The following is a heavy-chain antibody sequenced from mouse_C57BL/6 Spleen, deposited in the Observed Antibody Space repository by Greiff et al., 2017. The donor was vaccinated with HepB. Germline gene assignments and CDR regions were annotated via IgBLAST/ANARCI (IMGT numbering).Heavy chain of an antibody. CDR2: INYDGSST. CDR1: GFTFSDYY. CDR3: ARESQGYYAMDY. V-gene: IGHV5-16*01. Sequence: EVQRVESEGGLVQPGSSMKLSCTASGFTFSDYYMAWVRQVPEKGLEWVANINYDGSSTYYLDSLKSRFIISRDNAKNILYLQMSSLKSEDTATYYCARESQGYYAMDYWGQGTSVTVSS. J-gene: IGHJ4*01. D-gene: IGHD3-2*02.